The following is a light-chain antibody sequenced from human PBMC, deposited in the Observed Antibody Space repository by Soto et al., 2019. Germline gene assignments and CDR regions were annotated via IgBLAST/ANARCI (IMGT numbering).Light chain of an antibody. CDR2: AAS. V-gene: IGKV1-27*01. CDR1: QGISNH. Sequence: DIQMTRSPSSLSAYVVDRVTITCRASQGISNHLAWYQQKPGKLPKLLIYAASILQSGVPSRFSGSGSGTDFTLTISSLQPEDVAIYYCQKFTSAPFTFGGGTKVDIK. CDR3: QKFTSAPFT. J-gene: IGKJ4*01.